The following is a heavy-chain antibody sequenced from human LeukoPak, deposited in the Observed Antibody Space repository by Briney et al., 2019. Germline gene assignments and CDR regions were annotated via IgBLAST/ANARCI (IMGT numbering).Heavy chain of an antibody. CDR1: GFTFSSYS. CDR3: ARAGPTVTNYFDY. V-gene: IGHV3-21*01. D-gene: IGHD4-17*01. Sequence: GGSLRLSCAASGFTFSSYSMNWVRQAPGKGLEWVSSISSSSSNIYYADSVKGRFTISRDNAKNSLYLQMNSLRVEDTAVYYCARAGPTVTNYFDYWGQGSLVTVSS. J-gene: IGHJ4*02. CDR2: ISSSSSNI.